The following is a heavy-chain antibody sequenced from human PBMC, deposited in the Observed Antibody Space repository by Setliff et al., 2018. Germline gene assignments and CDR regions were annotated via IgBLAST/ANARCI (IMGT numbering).Heavy chain of an antibody. V-gene: IGHV4-39*01. D-gene: IGHD3-10*01. Sequence: PSETLSLTCSVSGGSISSGSYYWGWIRQSPGKGLEWIGSMYYSGSTYYNPSLKGRVTLSVDTTKNQFSLKLTSMPAADTAVYFCARHLLVQGTYHFDYWGQGSPVTVSS. CDR1: GGSISSGSYY. CDR2: MYYSGST. CDR3: ARHLLVQGTYHFDY. J-gene: IGHJ4*02.